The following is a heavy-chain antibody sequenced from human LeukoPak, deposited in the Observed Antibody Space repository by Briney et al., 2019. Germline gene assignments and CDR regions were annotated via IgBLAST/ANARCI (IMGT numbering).Heavy chain of an antibody. CDR3: ARESGIIKLKAALDI. D-gene: IGHD3-16*02. CDR1: GGSISSYY. J-gene: IGHJ3*02. CDR2: IYYSGST. Sequence: PSETLSLTCTVCGGSISSYYWSWIRQPPGKGLEWIGYIYYSGSTNYNPSLNRRVNISVDTSKNQFSLKLSSVTAADTAVYYCARESGIIKLKAALDIWRQGTMVTASS. V-gene: IGHV4-59*01.